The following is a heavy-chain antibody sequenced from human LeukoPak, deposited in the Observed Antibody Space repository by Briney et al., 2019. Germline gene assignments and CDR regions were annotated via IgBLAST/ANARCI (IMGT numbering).Heavy chain of an antibody. V-gene: IGHV3-53*01. J-gene: IGHJ4*02. CDR3: AKTGGPWD. CDR2: IFSDGTT. D-gene: IGHD7-27*01. CDR1: GFTFSYYR. Sequence: GGSLRLSCAASGFTFSYYRMNWVRQAPGKGLEWVSVIFSDGTTYYTDSVKGRFTISRDNSKNTLYLQLNSLSAEDTAVYYCAKTGGPWDWGQGTLVTVSS.